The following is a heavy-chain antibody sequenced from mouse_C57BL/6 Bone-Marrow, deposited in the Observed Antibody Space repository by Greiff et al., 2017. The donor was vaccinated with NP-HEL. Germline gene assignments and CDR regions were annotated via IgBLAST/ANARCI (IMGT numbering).Heavy chain of an antibody. Sequence: EVQLVESGEGLVKPGGSLKLSCAASGFTFSSYAMSWVRQTPEKRLEWVAYISSGGDYIYYADTVKGRFTISSDNARNTRYLQMSSLKSEDTAMYYCTRETTTVVATGYFDVWGTGTTVTVSS. CDR1: GFTFSSYA. CDR2: ISSGGDYI. D-gene: IGHD1-1*01. CDR3: TRETTTVVATGYFDV. J-gene: IGHJ1*03. V-gene: IGHV5-9-1*02.